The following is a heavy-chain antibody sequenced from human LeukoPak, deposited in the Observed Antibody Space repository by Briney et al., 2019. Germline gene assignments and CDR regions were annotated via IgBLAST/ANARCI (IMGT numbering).Heavy chain of an antibody. CDR1: GGSISSGGYS. CDR2: IYHSGST. CDR3: ARGRPNDYGGNPRGGAFDI. J-gene: IGHJ3*02. D-gene: IGHD4-23*01. V-gene: IGHV4-30-2*01. Sequence: PSETLSLTCAVSGGSISSGGYSWSWIRQPPGKGLEWIGYIYHSGSTYYNPSLKSRVTISVDRSKNQFSLKLSSVTAADTAVYYCARGRPNDYGGNPRGGAFDIWGQGTMVTVSS.